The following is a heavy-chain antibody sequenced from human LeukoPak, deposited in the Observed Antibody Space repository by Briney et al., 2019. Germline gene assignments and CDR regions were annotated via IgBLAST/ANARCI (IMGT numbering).Heavy chain of an antibody. CDR2: ISGSGGST. J-gene: IGHJ4*02. D-gene: IGHD3-3*01. Sequence: PGGSLRLSCAASGFTFSSYAMSWVRQAPGKGLEWVSDISGSGGSTYYADSVKGRFTISRDNSKNTLYLQMNSLRAEDTAVYYCAKDRRWFLEWSIDVDYWGQGTLVTVSS. CDR3: AKDRRWFLEWSIDVDY. CDR1: GFTFSSYA. V-gene: IGHV3-23*01.